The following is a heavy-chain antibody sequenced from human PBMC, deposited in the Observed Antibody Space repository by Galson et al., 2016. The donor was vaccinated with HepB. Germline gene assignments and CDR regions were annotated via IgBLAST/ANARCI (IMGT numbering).Heavy chain of an antibody. CDR1: RFTFSRYW. D-gene: IGHD4-23*01. CDR2: ISGDARLT. Sequence: SLRLSCADSRFTFSRYWMHWVRQVPGKGPVWVSVISGDARLTREADSVRGRFTISRDNSHNILYWPTNSLRADDTAVYYCVSHLHNDGNSGLAFDLRGQGTMVTVCS. CDR3: VSHLHNDGNSGLAFDL. V-gene: IGHV3-74*01. J-gene: IGHJ3*01.